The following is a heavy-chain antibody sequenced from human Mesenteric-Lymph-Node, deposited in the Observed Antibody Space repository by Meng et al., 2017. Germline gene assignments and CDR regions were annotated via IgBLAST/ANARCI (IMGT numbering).Heavy chain of an antibody. D-gene: IGHD6-19*01. CDR3: ARAQGAGYSSGWYSFDY. V-gene: IGHV1-3*01. Sequence: ASVKVSCKASGYTFTSYAMHWVRQAPGQRLEWMGWINAGNGNTKYSQKFQGRVTMTTDTSTSTAYMELRSLRSDDTAVYYCARAQGAGYSSGWYSFDYWGQGTLVTVSS. CDR1: GYTFTSYA. J-gene: IGHJ4*02. CDR2: INAGNGNT.